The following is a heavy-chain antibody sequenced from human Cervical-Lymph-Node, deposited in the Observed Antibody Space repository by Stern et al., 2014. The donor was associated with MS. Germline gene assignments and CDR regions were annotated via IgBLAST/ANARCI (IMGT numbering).Heavy chain of an antibody. CDR1: RFTFSSYG. V-gene: IGHV3-30*18. Sequence: VHLGESGGGVVQPGRSLRLSCAASRFTFSSYGMHLVRQAPGKGLEWVAVVSYDGSDKYYADSVKGRFTVSRDNSKNTLYLQMISLRAEDTAVYYCAKDGSSANYAGFFDYWGQGTLVTVSS. D-gene: IGHD4/OR15-4a*01. CDR3: AKDGSSANYAGFFDY. J-gene: IGHJ4*02. CDR2: VSYDGSDK.